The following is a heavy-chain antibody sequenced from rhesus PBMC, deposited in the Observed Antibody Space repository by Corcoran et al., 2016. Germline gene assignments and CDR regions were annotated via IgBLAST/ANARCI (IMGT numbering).Heavy chain of an antibody. CDR1: GDSINNADY. CDR2: FYGIAGSP. J-gene: IGHJ4*01. D-gene: IGHD3-40*01. V-gene: IGHV4S9*01. Sequence: QVQLQESGPGLVKPSETLSLTCAVSGDSINNADYWNWLRQPPGKGLGGIGHFYGIAGSPSYNPSLRSRASISKDPSKNQFFLRLASVTPADTAVYQCARTPGSTYLFDYWGHGVLVTVSS. CDR3: ARTPGSTYLFDY.